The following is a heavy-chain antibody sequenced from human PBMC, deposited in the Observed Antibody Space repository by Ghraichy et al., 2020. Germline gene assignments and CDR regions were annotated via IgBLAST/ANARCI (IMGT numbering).Heavy chain of an antibody. CDR1: GFTFSSYA. Sequence: GGSLRLSCAASGFTFSSYAMSWVRQAPGKGLEWVSAISGSGGSTYSADSAKGRFTISRDNSKNTLYLQMNSLRAEDTAVYYCAKDGFIAAADTPSNWVDPWGQGTLVTVSS. V-gene: IGHV3-23*01. J-gene: IGHJ5*02. D-gene: IGHD6-13*01. CDR2: ISGSGGST. CDR3: AKDGFIAAADTPSNWVDP.